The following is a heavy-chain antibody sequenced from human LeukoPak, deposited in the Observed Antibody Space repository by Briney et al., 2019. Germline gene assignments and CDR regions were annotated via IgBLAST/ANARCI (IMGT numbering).Heavy chain of an antibody. CDR2: IYYSGST. CDR1: GGSISSYY. J-gene: IGHJ4*02. Sequence: PSETLSLTCTVSGGSISSYYWSWIRQPPGKGLEWIGSIYYSGSTYYNPSLKSRVTMSVDTSKNHFSLKLSSVTAADTAVYYCAKGGIALYYFDYWGQGTLVTVSS. CDR3: AKGGIALYYFDY. V-gene: IGHV4-39*02. D-gene: IGHD6-13*01.